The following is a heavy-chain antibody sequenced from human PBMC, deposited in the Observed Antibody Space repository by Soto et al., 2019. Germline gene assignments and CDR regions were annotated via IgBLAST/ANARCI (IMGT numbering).Heavy chain of an antibody. Sequence: LRLSCAASWFPFRIYGMHWVRQAPGKGLEWVAVIWYDGSNKYYADSVKGRFTISRDNSKNTLFLQLNSLRAEDTAVYYCTKDRSSTLDGMDVWGQGTTVTVSS. D-gene: IGHD6-13*01. V-gene: IGHV3-33*06. J-gene: IGHJ6*02. CDR3: TKDRSSTLDGMDV. CDR1: WFPFRIYG. CDR2: IWYDGSNK.